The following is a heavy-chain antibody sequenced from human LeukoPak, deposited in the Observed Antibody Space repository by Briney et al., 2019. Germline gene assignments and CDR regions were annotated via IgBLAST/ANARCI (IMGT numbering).Heavy chain of an antibody. CDR1: GFTFDDYA. J-gene: IGHJ4*02. CDR3: AKGGYSSGYSGYYFDY. CDR2: ISWNSGSI. Sequence: GRSLTLSCAASGFTFDDYAMHWVRQAPGKGLEWVSGISWNSGSIGYADSVKGRFTISRDNAKNSLYLQMNSLRAEDTALYYCAKGGYSSGYSGYYFDYWGQGTLVTVSS. D-gene: IGHD3-22*01. V-gene: IGHV3-9*01.